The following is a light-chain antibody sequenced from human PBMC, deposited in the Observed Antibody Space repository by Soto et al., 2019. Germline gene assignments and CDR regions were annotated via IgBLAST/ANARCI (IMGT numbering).Light chain of an antibody. J-gene: IGKJ3*01. V-gene: IGKV3-20*01. CDR3: QQFGSSPGFT. Sequence: EIVLTQSPGTLSLSPGERATLSCRASQSINNRYLAWYQQKPGQAPRLLIYAASSRATGIPDRFSGSGSWTDFTLTISRLEPEDFAVYYCQQFGSSPGFTFGPWTKVDIK. CDR1: QSINNRY. CDR2: AAS.